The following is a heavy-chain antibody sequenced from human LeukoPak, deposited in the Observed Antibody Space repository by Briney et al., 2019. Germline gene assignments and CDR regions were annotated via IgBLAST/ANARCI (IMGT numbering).Heavy chain of an antibody. CDR2: ISGGGGST. Sequence: PGGSLRLSCAASGCTFSNSAMNWVRQAPGKGPEWVSVISGGGGSTFYADSVKGRFTISRDNSKNTLYLQMNSLRPEDTAVYYCAKARYSGYAFDAFDMWGQGTMVSVSS. D-gene: IGHD5-12*01. CDR3: AKARYSGYAFDAFDM. CDR1: GCTFSNSA. V-gene: IGHV3-23*01. J-gene: IGHJ3*02.